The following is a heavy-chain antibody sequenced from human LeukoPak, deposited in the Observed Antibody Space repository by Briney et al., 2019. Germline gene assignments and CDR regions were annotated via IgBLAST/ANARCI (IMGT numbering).Heavy chain of an antibody. CDR3: ARGQYLYGSGSYYKSWFDP. CDR2: INHSGST. V-gene: IGHV4-34*01. D-gene: IGHD3-10*01. CDR1: GGSFSGYY. J-gene: IGHJ5*02. Sequence: SETLSLTCAVYGGSFSGYYWSWIRQPPGKELEWIGEINHSGSTNYNPSLKSRVTISVDTSKNQFSLKLSSVTAADTAVYYCARGQYLYGSGSYYKSWFDPWGQGTLVTVSS.